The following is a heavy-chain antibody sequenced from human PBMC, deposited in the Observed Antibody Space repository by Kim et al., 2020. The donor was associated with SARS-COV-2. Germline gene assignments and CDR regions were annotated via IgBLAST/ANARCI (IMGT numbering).Heavy chain of an antibody. V-gene: IGHV3-33*06. CDR3: AKQWVAAAGTHYYYGMDV. CDR1: GFTFSSYG. J-gene: IGHJ6*02. D-gene: IGHD6-13*01. CDR2: IWYDGSNK. Sequence: GGSLRLSCAASGFTFSSYGMHWVRQAPGKGLEWVAVIWYDGSNKYYADSVKGRFTISRDNSKNTLYLQMNSLRAEDTAVYYCAKQWVAAAGTHYYYGMDVWGQGTTVTVSS.